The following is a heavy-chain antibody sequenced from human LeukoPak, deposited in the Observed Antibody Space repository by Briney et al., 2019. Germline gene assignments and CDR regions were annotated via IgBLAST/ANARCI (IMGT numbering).Heavy chain of an antibody. V-gene: IGHV3-30*02. Sequence: GGSLRLSCAASGFTFSNYGMHWVRQAPGKGLEWVAFIRYDGINKDYVDSVKGRFTISRDNSKNTLYLQMNSLRAEDTAVYYCAKDESSGLEYWGQGTLVTVSS. CDR3: AKDESSGLEY. CDR2: IRYDGINK. J-gene: IGHJ4*02. D-gene: IGHD3-22*01. CDR1: GFTFSNYG.